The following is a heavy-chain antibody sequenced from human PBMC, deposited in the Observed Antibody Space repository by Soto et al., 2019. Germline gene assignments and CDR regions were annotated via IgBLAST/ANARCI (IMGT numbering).Heavy chain of an antibody. CDR1: GGSISSSNW. J-gene: IGHJ4*02. CDR2: IYHSGST. D-gene: IGHD3-10*01. V-gene: IGHV4-4*02. Sequence: SETLSLTCAVSGGSISSSNWWSWVRQPPGKGLEWIGEIYHSGSTNYNPSLKSRVTISVDKSKNRFSLKLSSVTAADTAVYYCARDSGYGSGSYYVYWGQGTLVTVSS. CDR3: ARDSGYGSGSYYVY.